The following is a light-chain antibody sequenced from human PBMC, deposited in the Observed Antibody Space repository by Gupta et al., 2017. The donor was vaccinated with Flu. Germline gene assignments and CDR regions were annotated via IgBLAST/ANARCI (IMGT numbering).Light chain of an antibody. CDR2: DAS. CDR3: QQRLSWPLT. V-gene: IGKV3-11*01. Sequence: EIVLTQSPATLSLSPGERATLSCRASQTVASYLAWYQQKPGQAPRLLISDASIRATAIPARFSGSGSGTDFTLTISSLQPEDFALYYCQQRLSWPLTFGQGTRLEIK. J-gene: IGKJ5*01. CDR1: QTVASY.